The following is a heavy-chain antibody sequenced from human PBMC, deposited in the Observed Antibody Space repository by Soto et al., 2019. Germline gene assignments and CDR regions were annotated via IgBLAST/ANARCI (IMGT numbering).Heavy chain of an antibody. D-gene: IGHD2-15*01. J-gene: IGHJ6*04. CDR1: GFTVSSKY. V-gene: IGHV3-66*01. Sequence: EVHLVESGGGLVQPGGSLRLSCAASGFTVSSKYMSWVRQAPGTGLEWVSRIQSGGRTYYADSVKVRFTISRDTSENTLHLQMDRLRAEDTAVYYCARDDVLCDGGRCYGVPVDVWGKGTTVTVSS. CDR3: ARDDVLCDGGRCYGVPVDV. CDR2: IQSGGRT.